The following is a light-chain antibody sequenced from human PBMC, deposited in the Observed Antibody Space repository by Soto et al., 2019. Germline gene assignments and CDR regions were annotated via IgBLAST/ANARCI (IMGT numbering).Light chain of an antibody. CDR2: KDT. V-gene: IGLV3-27*01. J-gene: IGLJ2*01. CDR1: ILARKY. Sequence: SSELTQPSSVSVSPGQTARITCSGDILARKYARWFQQRPGQAPVLVIFKDTERPSGIPERFSGSSSGTTVTLTISGSQVDDEADYYCYSAADNNQVFGGGTKLTVL. CDR3: YSAADNNQV.